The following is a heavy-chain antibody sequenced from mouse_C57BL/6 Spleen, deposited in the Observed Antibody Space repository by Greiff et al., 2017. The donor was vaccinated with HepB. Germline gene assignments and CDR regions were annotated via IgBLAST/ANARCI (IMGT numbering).Heavy chain of an antibody. V-gene: IGHV1-82*01. D-gene: IGHD2-4*01. CDR1: GYAFSSSW. J-gene: IGHJ2*01. CDR3: ARYRLHFDY. Sequence: QVQLKESGPELVKPGASVKISCKASGYAFSSSWMNWVKQRPGKGLEWIGRIYPGDGDTNYNGKFKGKATLTADKSSSTAYMQLSSLTSEDSAVYFCARYRLHFDYWGQGTTLTVSS. CDR2: IYPGDGDT.